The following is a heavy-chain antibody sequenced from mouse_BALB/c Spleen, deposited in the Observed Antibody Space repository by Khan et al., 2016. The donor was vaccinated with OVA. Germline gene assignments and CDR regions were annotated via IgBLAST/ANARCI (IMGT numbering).Heavy chain of an antibody. D-gene: IGHD2-3*01. V-gene: IGHV5-9-3*01. J-gene: IGHJ2*01. CDR3: ARQGGYYPSYFDY. CDR2: INGGGSYT. CDR1: GFTFSSYA. Sequence: EVELVESGGGLVKPGGSLKLSCAASGFTFSSYAMSWVRQTPEKRLEWVATINGGGSYTYYPDSVKGRFTISRDNAKNTLYLQMSSLRSEDTAMYCGARQGGYYPSYFDYWGQGTTLTVSS.